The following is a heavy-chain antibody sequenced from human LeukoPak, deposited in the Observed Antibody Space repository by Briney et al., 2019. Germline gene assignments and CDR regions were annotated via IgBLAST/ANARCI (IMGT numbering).Heavy chain of an antibody. CDR3: ARGWSRPYYYDSSGPPGRYYYMDV. D-gene: IGHD3-22*01. J-gene: IGHJ6*03. CDR1: GGSFSGYY. Sequence: ASETLSLNCAVYGGSFSGYYWSWIRQPPGKGLEWIGEINHSGSTNYNPSLKSRVTISVDTSKNQFSLKLSSVTAADTAVYYCARGWSRPYYYDSSGPPGRYYYMDVWGKGTTVTVSS. CDR2: INHSGST. V-gene: IGHV4-34*01.